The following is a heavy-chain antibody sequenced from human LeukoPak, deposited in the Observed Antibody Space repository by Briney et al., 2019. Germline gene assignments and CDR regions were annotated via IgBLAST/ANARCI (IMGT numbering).Heavy chain of an antibody. Sequence: PSETLSLTCTVSGGSISSSRYYWRWIRQPPGKGLEWIGIAYYSGVTDYNPSLKSRVTISVDTSKSQFSLRLRSVTAADTAVYYRAHGWELLIFDSWGQGTLVTVSS. CDR3: AHGWELLIFDS. CDR1: GGSISSSRYY. V-gene: IGHV4-39*01. J-gene: IGHJ4*02. CDR2: AYYSGVT. D-gene: IGHD1-26*01.